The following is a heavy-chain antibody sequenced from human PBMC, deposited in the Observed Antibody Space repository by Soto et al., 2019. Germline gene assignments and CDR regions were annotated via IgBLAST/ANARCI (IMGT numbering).Heavy chain of an antibody. CDR3: TRARFGGSGEGYFDL. D-gene: IGHD3-10*01. CDR1: GFTFSSYS. J-gene: IGHJ2*01. CDR2: ISSSSSTK. Sequence: GGSLRLSCAASGFTFSSYSMNWVRQAPGKGLEWVSYISSSSSTKHYADSVKGRFTISRDNAKNSLYLQMNSPRAEDTAVYYCTRARFGGSGEGYFDLWGRGTLVTVSS. V-gene: IGHV3-48*01.